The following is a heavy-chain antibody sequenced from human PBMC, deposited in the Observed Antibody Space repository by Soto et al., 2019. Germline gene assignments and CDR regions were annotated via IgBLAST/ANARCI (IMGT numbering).Heavy chain of an antibody. V-gene: IGHV3-13*01. CDR2: IGTAGDT. Sequence: EVQLVESGGGLVQPGGSLRLSCAASGFTFSSYDMHWVRQATGKSLEWVSAIGTAGDTYYPGSVKGRFTISRENAKSSLYLQMNSLRAGDTAVYYCARGPVSGGSWWWFDPWGQGTLVTVSS. J-gene: IGHJ5*02. CDR1: GFTFSSYD. D-gene: IGHD2-15*01. CDR3: ARGPVSGGSWWWFDP.